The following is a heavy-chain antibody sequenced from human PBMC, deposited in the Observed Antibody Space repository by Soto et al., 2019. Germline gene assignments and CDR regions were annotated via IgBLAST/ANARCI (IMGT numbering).Heavy chain of an antibody. CDR3: ARDWVSRFLEWPPRGQ. CDR1: GYTFTGYY. Sequence: ASVKVSCKASGYTFTGYYMHWVRQAPGQGLEWMGWINPNSGGTNYAQKFQGRVTMTRDTSISTAYMELSRLRSDDTAVYYCARDWVSRFLEWPPRGQWGQGTLVTVSS. J-gene: IGHJ4*02. V-gene: IGHV1-2*02. CDR2: INPNSGGT. D-gene: IGHD3-3*01.